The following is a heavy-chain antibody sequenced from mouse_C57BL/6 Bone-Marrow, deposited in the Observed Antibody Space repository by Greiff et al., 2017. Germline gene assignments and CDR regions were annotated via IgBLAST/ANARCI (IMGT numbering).Heavy chain of an antibody. J-gene: IGHJ2*01. CDR2: IDPSDSYT. Sequence: VQLQQSGAELVMPGASVKLSCKASGYTFTSYWMHWVKQRPGQGLEWIGEIDPSDSYTNYNQKFKGKSTLTVDKSSSTASMHLSSLTSEDSAGYYCARWGTTGFDYWGQGTTLSVAS. CDR1: GYTFTSYW. D-gene: IGHD1-1*01. V-gene: IGHV1-69*01. CDR3: ARWGTTGFDY.